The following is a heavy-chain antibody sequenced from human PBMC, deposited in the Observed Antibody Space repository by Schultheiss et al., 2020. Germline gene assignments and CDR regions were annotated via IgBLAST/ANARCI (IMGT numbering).Heavy chain of an antibody. CDR2: IYYSGST. CDR1: GGSISSSSYY. J-gene: IGHJ6*02. CDR3: ARVGYYGSGSSTGMDV. V-gene: IGHV4-39*01. D-gene: IGHD3-10*01. Sequence: SETLSLTCTVSGGSISSSSYYWGWIRQPPGKGLEWIGSIYYSGSTYYNPSLKSRVTISVDTSKNQFSLKLSSVTAADTAVYYCARVGYYGSGSSTGMDVWGQGTTVTVSS.